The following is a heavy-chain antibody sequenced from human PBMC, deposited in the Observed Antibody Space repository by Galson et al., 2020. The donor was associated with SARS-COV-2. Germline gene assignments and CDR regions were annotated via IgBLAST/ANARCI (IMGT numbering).Heavy chain of an antibody. D-gene: IGHD3-10*01. V-gene: IGHV1-69*02. CDR1: GGTFSSST. J-gene: IGHJ4*02. CDR3: ARIASKIGSDF. Sequence: SVKVSCKASGGTFSSSTLSWVRQAPGQGLEWLGRIIPMLNITYYAQHLQGRLTITADESTSTTDMELSSLRSDDTAIYYCARIASKIGSDFWGQGTLVSVSS. CDR2: IIPMLNIT.